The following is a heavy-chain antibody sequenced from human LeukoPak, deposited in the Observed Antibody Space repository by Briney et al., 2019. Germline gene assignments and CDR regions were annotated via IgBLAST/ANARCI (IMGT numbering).Heavy chain of an antibody. CDR2: IYYSGST. CDR1: GGPIGSSY. CDR3: ARVGSTWSNWYFDL. J-gene: IGHJ2*01. V-gene: IGHV4-59*12. D-gene: IGHD6-13*01. Sequence: PSETLSLTCTISGGPIGSSYWSWIRQPPGKGLEWIGNIYYSGSTNYSPSLKSRVTISVDTSKNQFSLKLSSVTAADTAVYYCARVGSTWSNWYFDLWGRDTLVTVSS.